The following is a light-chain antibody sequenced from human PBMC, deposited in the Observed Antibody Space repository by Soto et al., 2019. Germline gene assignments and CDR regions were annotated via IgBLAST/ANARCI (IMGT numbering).Light chain of an antibody. CDR1: EGINIY. CDR2: GAT. Sequence: DIQMTQSPPSLSASVGDRVTIICRVSEGINIYLAWFQQKPGKAPKSLIYGATSLQRGVPSRFSGSGGDTDFSLTISSLQPEDIATYYCQQYQRYPPSFGGGTKVDI. CDR3: QQYQRYPPS. J-gene: IGKJ4*01. V-gene: IGKV1-16*01.